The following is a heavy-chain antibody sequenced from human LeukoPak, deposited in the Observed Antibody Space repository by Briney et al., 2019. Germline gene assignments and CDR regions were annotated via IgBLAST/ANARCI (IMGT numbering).Heavy chain of an antibody. CDR3: AKDRSIGTYYTFDH. V-gene: IGHV3-23*01. Sequence: AGGSLRLSCATSGFTFSDYAMTWVRQAPGKGLEWVATISGGGVMTYYADSVKGRFTVSGDNSKNTVYLQMSSLTAADTAVYYCAKDRSIGTYYTFDHWGQGTLVIVSS. J-gene: IGHJ4*02. CDR1: GFTFSDYA. D-gene: IGHD1-26*01. CDR2: ISGGGVMT.